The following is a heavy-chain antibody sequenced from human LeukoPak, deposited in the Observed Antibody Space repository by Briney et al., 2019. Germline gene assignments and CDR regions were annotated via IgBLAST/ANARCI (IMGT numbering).Heavy chain of an antibody. CDR2: IKQDGSQE. Sequence: GGSLRLSCAASRFTLSTYWMSWVRKAPGKGLEWVAHIKQDGSQEYYVDSVEGRFTISRDSAKNSLYLQMNSLRAEDTAVYYCARGVPYDSWSGPHYSDYWGQGTLVTVSS. CDR3: ARGVPYDSWSGPHYSDY. V-gene: IGHV3-7*01. CDR1: RFTLSTYW. J-gene: IGHJ4*02. D-gene: IGHD3-3*01.